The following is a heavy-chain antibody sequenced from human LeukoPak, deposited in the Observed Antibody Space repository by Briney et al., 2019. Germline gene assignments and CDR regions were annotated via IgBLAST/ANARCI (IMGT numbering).Heavy chain of an antibody. CDR3: ARDLSRGASDY. J-gene: IGHJ4*02. CDR2: IKGDGTDI. V-gene: IGHV3-74*03. CDR1: GFSFSAYW. Sequence: GGSLRLSCAASGFSFSAYWMYWVRQAPGKGLVWVSRIKGDGTDITYGDSVKGRFTISRDNAKNTLFLQMNSLRAEDTAVYYCARDLSRGASDYWGQGTLVTVSS. D-gene: IGHD3-10*01.